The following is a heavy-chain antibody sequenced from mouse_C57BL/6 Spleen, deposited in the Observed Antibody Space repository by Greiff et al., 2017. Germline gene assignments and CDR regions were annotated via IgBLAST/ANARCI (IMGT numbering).Heavy chain of an antibody. CDR2: IDPSDSYT. J-gene: IGHJ2*01. CDR1: GYTFTSYW. Sequence: QVQLQQPGAELVMPGASVKLSCKASGYTFTSYWMHWVKQRPGQGLEWIGEIDPSDSYTNYNQKFKGKSTLTVDKSSSTAYMQLSSLTSEDSAVYYCARADTVVATGRNFDYWGQGTTRTVSS. D-gene: IGHD1-1*01. V-gene: IGHV1-69*01. CDR3: ARADTVVATGRNFDY.